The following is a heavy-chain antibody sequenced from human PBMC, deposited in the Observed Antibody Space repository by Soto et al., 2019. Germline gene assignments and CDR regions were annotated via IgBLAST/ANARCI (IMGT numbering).Heavy chain of an antibody. CDR1: GGSISSGGYY. D-gene: IGHD3-10*01. Sequence: QVQLQESGPGLVKPSQTLSLTCTVSGGSISSGGYYWSWIRQHPGKGLEWIGYIYYSGSTYYNPSLKSRVTISVDTYKTRFSLKLSSVAAADTAVYYCAGGRFGELMWFDPWGQGTLVTVSS. CDR3: AGGRFGELMWFDP. V-gene: IGHV4-31*03. J-gene: IGHJ5*02. CDR2: IYYSGST.